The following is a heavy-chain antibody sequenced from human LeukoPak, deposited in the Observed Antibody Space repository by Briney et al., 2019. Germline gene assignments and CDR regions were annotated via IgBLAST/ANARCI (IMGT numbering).Heavy chain of an antibody. CDR3: AKSACSGGSCCPPTHNWFDP. CDR1: VFVYRSFC. V-gene: IGHV3-21*01. Sequence: GVTLRLLCAASVFVYRSFCMSWVPHPPGKGLVWATSNGSIRSNIYYADSVKGRFTISRDNAENSLYLQMNSLRAEDTAVYYCAKSACSGGSCCPPTHNWFDPWGQGTLVTVSS. D-gene: IGHD2-15*01. J-gene: IGHJ5*02. CDR2: NGSIRSNI.